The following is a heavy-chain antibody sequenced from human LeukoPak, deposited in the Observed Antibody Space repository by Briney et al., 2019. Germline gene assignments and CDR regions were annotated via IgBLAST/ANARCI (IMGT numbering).Heavy chain of an antibody. CDR3: ARGGEQLALTYFDY. CDR1: GGSISSGTYH. V-gene: IGHV4-61*02. J-gene: IGHJ4*02. Sequence: PSETLSLTCTVSGGSISSGTYHWNWIRQPAGKGLEWIGRIHTSGSTNYNPSLKSRVTISVDTSKNQFSLNLNSVTATDTAVYDCARGGEQLALTYFDYWGQGTLVTVSS. D-gene: IGHD6-6*01. CDR2: IHTSGST.